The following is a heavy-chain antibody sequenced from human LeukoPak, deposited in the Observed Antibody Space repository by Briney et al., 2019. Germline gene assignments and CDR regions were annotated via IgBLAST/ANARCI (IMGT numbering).Heavy chain of an antibody. CDR3: AKASGRGGAFDI. CDR2: ISGSGGST. CDR1: GVTFSSYA. J-gene: IGHJ3*02. D-gene: IGHD6-25*01. V-gene: IGHV3-23*01. Sequence: PGGSLRLSCAASGVTFSSYAMSWVRQAPGKGLEWVSAISGSGGSTYYADSVKGRFTISRDNSKNTLYLQMNSLRAEDTAVYYCAKASGRGGAFDIWGQGTMVTVSS.